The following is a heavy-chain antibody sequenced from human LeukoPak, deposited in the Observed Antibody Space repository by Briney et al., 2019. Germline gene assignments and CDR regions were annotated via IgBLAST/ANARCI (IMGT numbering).Heavy chain of an antibody. Sequence: GASVKVSCKASGYTFTTYDLNWVPQATGQGLEWMGWMNPNSGNTGYAQKFQGRVTMTRNTSISTAYMELNNLTSEDTAVYYCARRIRGAPTDHWGQGTLVTVSS. V-gene: IGHV1-8*01. CDR3: ARRIRGAPTDH. D-gene: IGHD3-10*01. J-gene: IGHJ4*02. CDR2: MNPNSGNT. CDR1: GYTFTTYD.